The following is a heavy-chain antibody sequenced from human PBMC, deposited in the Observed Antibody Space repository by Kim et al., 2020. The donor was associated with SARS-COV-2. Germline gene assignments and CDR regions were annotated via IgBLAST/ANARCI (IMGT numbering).Heavy chain of an antibody. J-gene: IGHJ6*02. CDR3: AREQVVQAAKLGYYGMDV. Sequence: KGRFTIPRDDAKNSLYLQMNSLRAEDTAVYYCAREQVVQAAKLGYYGMDVWGQGTTVTVSS. D-gene: IGHD2-2*01. V-gene: IGHV3-11*06.